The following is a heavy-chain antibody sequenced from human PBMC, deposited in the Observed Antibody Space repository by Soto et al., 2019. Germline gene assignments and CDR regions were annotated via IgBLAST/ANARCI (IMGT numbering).Heavy chain of an antibody. D-gene: IGHD2-21*02. CDR3: ARSLVTSSIYYFDY. V-gene: IGHV4-4*02. CDR1: SGSISSSNW. Sequence: PLETLSLTCAVSSGSISSSNWWSWVRQPPGKGLEWIGEIYHSGSTNYNPSLKSRVTISVDKSKNQFSLKLSSVTAADTAMYYCARSLVTSSIYYFDYWGQGTLVTVSS. CDR2: IYHSGST. J-gene: IGHJ4*02.